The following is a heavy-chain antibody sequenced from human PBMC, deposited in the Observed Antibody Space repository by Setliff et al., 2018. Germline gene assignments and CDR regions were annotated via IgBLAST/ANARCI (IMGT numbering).Heavy chain of an antibody. CDR3: ARSSRSGYYHQRDSFDL. J-gene: IGHJ3*01. V-gene: IGHV1-18*01. D-gene: IGHD5-12*01. CDR1: GYTFSDYG. Sequence: ASVKVSCKASGYTFSDYGITWVRQAPGQGLEWMGWISAYSGKAYYAQKLQDRATMTTDTSTGTAYLELRSLRSDDTAVYYCARSSRSGYYHQRDSFDLWGQGTRVTVSS. CDR2: ISAYSGKA.